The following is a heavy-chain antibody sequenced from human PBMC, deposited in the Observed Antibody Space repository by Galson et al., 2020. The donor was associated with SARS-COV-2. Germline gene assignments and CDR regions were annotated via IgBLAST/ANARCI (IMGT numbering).Heavy chain of an antibody. Sequence: ASVKVSCKTSGYTFPDYGISWVRQAPGQGLEWIGWMYSYNGNTEYAQKFQDRVTMTTDTSTSTAYMELRSLTSDDTAVYYCARDRGLQLIEPFDYWGQGTLVTVSS. J-gene: IGHJ4*02. CDR1: GYTFPDYG. V-gene: IGHV1-18*01. CDR3: ARDRGLQLIEPFDY. D-gene: IGHD6-6*01. CDR2: MYSYNGNT.